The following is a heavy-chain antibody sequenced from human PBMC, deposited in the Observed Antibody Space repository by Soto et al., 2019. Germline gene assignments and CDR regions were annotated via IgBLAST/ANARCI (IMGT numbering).Heavy chain of an antibody. CDR1: GYTFTSYC. Sequence: ASVNVSCKSSGYTFTSYCISWVRQAPGQGLEWMGWISAYNGNTNYAQKLQGRVTMTTDTSTSTAYMELRSLRSDDTAVYYCAREDSSGYYSAFDIWGQGTMVTVSS. J-gene: IGHJ3*02. CDR3: AREDSSGYYSAFDI. D-gene: IGHD3-22*01. CDR2: ISAYNGNT. V-gene: IGHV1-18*01.